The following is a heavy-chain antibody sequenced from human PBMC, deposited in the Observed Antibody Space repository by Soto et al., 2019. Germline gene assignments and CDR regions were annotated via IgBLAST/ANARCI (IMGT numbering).Heavy chain of an antibody. D-gene: IGHD5-18*01. J-gene: IGHJ4*02. Sequence: QVQLVESGGGLVKPGGSLRLSCAASGFTFSDYYMSWIRQAPGKGLEWVSCISSSGSTIYYVDSVKGRYTISRDNAKNTLHLQINSLRAEDTAVYYCARWIQQIGAYYDYWGQGTLVTVSS. V-gene: IGHV3-11*01. CDR2: ISSSGSTI. CDR3: ARWIQQIGAYYDY. CDR1: GFTFSDYY.